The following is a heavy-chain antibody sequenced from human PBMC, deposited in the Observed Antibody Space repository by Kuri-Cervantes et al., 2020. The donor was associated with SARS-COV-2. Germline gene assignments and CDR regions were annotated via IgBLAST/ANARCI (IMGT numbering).Heavy chain of an antibody. J-gene: IGHJ5*02. V-gene: IGHV3-30*18. Sequence: LSLTCAASGFTFSSYGMHWVRQAPGKGLEWVAVISYDGSNKHYADSVKGRFTISRDNSKNTLYLQMNSLRAEDTAVYYCAKDSGSGFWSGYWSWGKLSGKHWFDPWGQGTLVTVSS. D-gene: IGHD3-3*01. CDR2: ISYDGSNK. CDR1: GFTFSSYG. CDR3: AKDSGSGFWSGYWSWGKLSGKHWFDP.